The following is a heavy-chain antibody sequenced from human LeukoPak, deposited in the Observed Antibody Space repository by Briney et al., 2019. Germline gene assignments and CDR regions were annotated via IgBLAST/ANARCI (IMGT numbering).Heavy chain of an antibody. CDR1: GGSISSYS. Sequence: SETLSLTCTVSGGSISSYSWNWIRQPAGKGLEWIGRIYTSGSTKYSPSLKSRVTMSVDTSKNQFSLKLSSVTAADTAVYYCARDKKTSHYDSSGYYYPDAFDIWGQGTTVTVSS. D-gene: IGHD3-22*01. J-gene: IGHJ3*02. V-gene: IGHV4-4*07. CDR3: ARDKKTSHYDSSGYYYPDAFDI. CDR2: IYTSGST.